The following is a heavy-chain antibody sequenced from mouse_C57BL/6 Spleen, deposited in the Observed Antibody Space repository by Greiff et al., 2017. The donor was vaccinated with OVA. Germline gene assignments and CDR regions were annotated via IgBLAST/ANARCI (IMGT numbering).Heavy chain of an antibody. CDR2: IYPGDGDT. J-gene: IGHJ1*03. CDR3: ARRGHYYGSSYVRYFDV. Sequence: QVQLQQSGPELVKPGASVKISCKASGYAFSSSWMNWVKQRPGKGLEWIGRIYPGDGDTNYNGKFKGKATLTADKSSSTAYMQLSSLTSEDSAVYFCARRGHYYGSSYVRYFDVWGTGTTVTVSS. V-gene: IGHV1-82*01. D-gene: IGHD1-1*01. CDR1: GYAFSSSW.